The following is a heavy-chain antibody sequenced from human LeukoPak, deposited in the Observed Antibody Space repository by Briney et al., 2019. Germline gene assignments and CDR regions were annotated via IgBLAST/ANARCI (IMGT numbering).Heavy chain of an antibody. CDR3: ARNGARKTVDY. J-gene: IGHJ4*02. Sequence: GGSLRLSCAASGFTFSSYGMHWVRQAPGKGLEWVAVISYDGSNKYYADSVKGRFTISRDNSKNTLYLRMNSLRAEDTAVYYCARNGARKTVDYWGQGTLVTVSS. V-gene: IGHV3-30*03. CDR1: GFTFSSYG. D-gene: IGHD1-26*01. CDR2: ISYDGSNK.